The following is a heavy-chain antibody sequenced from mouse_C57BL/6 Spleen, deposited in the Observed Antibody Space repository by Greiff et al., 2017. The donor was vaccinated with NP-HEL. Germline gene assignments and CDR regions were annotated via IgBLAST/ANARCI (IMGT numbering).Heavy chain of an antibody. CDR3: APLTTVVAKGFAY. CDR1: GYTFTSYW. D-gene: IGHD1-1*01. V-gene: IGHV1-7*01. CDR2: INPSSGYT. Sequence: VQLVESGAELAKPGASVKLSCKASGYTFTSYWMHWVKQRPGQGLEWIGYINPSSGYTKYNQKFKDKATLTADKSSSTAYMQLSSLTYEDSAVYYCAPLTTVVAKGFAYWGQGTLVTVSA. J-gene: IGHJ3*01.